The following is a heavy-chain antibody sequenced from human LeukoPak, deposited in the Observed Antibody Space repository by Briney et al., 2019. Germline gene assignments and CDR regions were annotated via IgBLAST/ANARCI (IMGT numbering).Heavy chain of an antibody. CDR2: INSGGSST. J-gene: IGHJ6*04. D-gene: IGHD2-15*01. V-gene: IGHV3-74*01. CDR3: ARAPVVVATTHYYYYGMDV. Sequence: GGSLRLSCAASGFTFSSYWMHWVRQAPGKGLVWVSRINSGGSSTSYADSVKGRFTISRDNAKNTLYLQMNSLRAEDTAVYYCARAPVVVATTHYYYYGMDVWGKGTTVTVSS. CDR1: GFTFSSYW.